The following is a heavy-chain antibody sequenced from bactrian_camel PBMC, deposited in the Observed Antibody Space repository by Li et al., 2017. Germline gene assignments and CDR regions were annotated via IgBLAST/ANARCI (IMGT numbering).Heavy chain of an antibody. V-gene: IGHV3S55*01. Sequence: QLVESGGGSVQAGGSLRLSCVVSGDHRMVAWFRTAPGTTHEGVAGLGDDGSTSYAEFAEGRFTISKDSKNTFYLQMNQLKPEDSAMYYCAASRWVTWARELLASDFHFWGQGTQVTVS. D-gene: IGHD3*01. J-gene: IGHJ6*01. CDR1: GDHRM. CDR3: AASRWVTWARELLASDFHF. CDR2: LGDDGST.